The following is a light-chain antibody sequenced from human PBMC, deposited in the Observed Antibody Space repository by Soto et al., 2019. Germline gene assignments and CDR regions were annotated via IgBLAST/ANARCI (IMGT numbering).Light chain of an antibody. V-gene: IGKV1-39*01. Sequence: DLQLTQTPSNFSESVGDDFTITCRASQTISRWLAWYHKKQGRAPKLLIYAASSLQSGVPSRLSGSGYETDLTITISSLQNEDFETYYCQQSYNITRTFGQGTKVDIK. CDR3: QQSYNITRT. CDR1: QTISRW. CDR2: AAS. J-gene: IGKJ1*01.